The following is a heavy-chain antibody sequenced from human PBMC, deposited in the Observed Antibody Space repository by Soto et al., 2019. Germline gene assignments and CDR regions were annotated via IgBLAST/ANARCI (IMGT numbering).Heavy chain of an antibody. J-gene: IGHJ5*02. V-gene: IGHV3-74*01. CDR1: GFTLSSYW. D-gene: IGHD4-17*01. CDR3: ARVAGVNGDYVNWFDP. CDR2: VSSDGSNT. Sequence: EVQLVESGGGLVQPGGSLRLSCAASGFTLSSYWMHWVRQAPGKGLVWVSRVSSDGSNTAYADSVKGRFTISRDNARNTLSLQMNSLRAEDTAVYYCARVAGVNGDYVNWFDPWGQGTLVTASS.